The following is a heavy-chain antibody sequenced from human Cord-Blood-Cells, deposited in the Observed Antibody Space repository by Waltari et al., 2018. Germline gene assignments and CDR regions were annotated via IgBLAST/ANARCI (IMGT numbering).Heavy chain of an antibody. CDR3: AKEDTYYDFWSGYFDY. V-gene: IGHV3-9*01. CDR2: ISWNSGSI. CDR1: GFTFDDSA. Sequence: EVQLVESGGGLVQPGRSLRLSCAASGFTFDDSAMHWVRQAPGKGLEWVSGISWNSGSIGYADSVKGRFTISRDNAKNSLYLQMNSLRAEDTALYYCAKEDTYYDFWSGYFDYWGQGTLVTVSS. D-gene: IGHD3-3*01. J-gene: IGHJ4*02.